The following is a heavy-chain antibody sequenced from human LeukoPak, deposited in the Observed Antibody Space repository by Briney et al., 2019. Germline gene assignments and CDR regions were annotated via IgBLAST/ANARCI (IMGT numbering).Heavy chain of an antibody. V-gene: IGHV1-8*01. CDR3: ARGRTRWLQSLFDY. CDR1: GYTFTSYD. J-gene: IGHJ4*02. Sequence: ASVKVSCKASGYTFTSYDINWVRQATGQGLEWMGWMSPNSGNTGYAQKFQGRVTMTRNTSISTAYMELSSLRSEDTAVYYCARGRTRWLQSLFDYWGQGTLVTVSS. CDR2: MSPNSGNT. D-gene: IGHD5-24*01.